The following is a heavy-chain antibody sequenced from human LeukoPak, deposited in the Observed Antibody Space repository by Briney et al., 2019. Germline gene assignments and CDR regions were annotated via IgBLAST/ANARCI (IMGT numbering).Heavy chain of an antibody. D-gene: IGHD6-6*01. J-gene: IGHJ6*03. CDR2: IYTFGST. Sequence: SETLSLTCTVSGDSITSGNYYWTWIRQPAGKGLEWIGRIYTFGSTTYNPSLQSRVTIDRAKNQFSLKLSSVSAADTAMYYCAREKAARSRVLGYYYYMDVWRKGTTVTVSS. CDR1: GDSITSGNYY. CDR3: AREKAARSRVLGYYYYMDV. V-gene: IGHV4-61*02.